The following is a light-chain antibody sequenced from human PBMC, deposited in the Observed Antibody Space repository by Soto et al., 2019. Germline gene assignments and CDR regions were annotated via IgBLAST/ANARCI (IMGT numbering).Light chain of an antibody. CDR2: AAS. CDR1: QRVSSNY. Sequence: EIVLTQSPGTLYLSPGERATLSCRASQRVSSNYLAWYQQKRGQAPRLLIYAASARATGIPDRFSGSGSGTDFTLTISRLEPEDFAVYFCQLYGSSPPRYTFGQATKLEIK. V-gene: IGKV3-20*01. CDR3: QLYGSSPPRYT. J-gene: IGKJ2*01.